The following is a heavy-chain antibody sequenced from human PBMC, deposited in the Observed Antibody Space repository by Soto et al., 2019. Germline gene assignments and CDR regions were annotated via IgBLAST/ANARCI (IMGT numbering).Heavy chain of an antibody. CDR1: GFTFSSYA. D-gene: IGHD6-6*01. V-gene: IGHV3-23*01. Sequence: EVQLLESGGGLVQHGGSLRLSCAASGFTFSSYAMSWVRQAPGKGLEWVSAISGSGGSTYYADSVKGRFTISRDNSKNTLYLQMNSLRAEDTAVYYCAKDPHPSIAALSVWYFDLWGRGTLVTVSS. CDR3: AKDPHPSIAALSVWYFDL. CDR2: ISGSGGST. J-gene: IGHJ2*01.